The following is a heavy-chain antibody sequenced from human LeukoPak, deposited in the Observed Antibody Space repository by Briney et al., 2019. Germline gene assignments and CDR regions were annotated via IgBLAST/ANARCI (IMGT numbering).Heavy chain of an antibody. CDR1: GFTFSNCA. J-gene: IGHJ6*02. V-gene: IGHV4-59*12. Sequence: GSLRLSCAASGFTFSNCAMGWVRQFPGKGLEWIGYVYYSGSTNYNPSLKSRVTISVDTSKNQFSLKLGSVTAADTAVYYCARENYGMDVWGQGTTVTVSS. CDR3: ARENYGMDV. CDR2: VYYSGST.